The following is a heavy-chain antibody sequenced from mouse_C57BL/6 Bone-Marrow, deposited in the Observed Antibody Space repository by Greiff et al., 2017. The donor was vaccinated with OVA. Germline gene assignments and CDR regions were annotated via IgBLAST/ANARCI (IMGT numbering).Heavy chain of an antibody. V-gene: IGHV1-19*01. J-gene: IGHJ3*01. CDR2: IIPYNGGT. D-gene: IGHD2-3*01. Sequence: EVQLQQSGPVLVKPGASVKMSCKASGYTFTDYYMNWVKQSHGKSLEWIGVIIPYNGGTSYNQKFKGKATLTVDTSSSTAYMELNSLTSEDSAVYYGARAQGGYYQFAYWGQGTLVTVSA. CDR3: ARAQGGYYQFAY. CDR1: GYTFTDYY.